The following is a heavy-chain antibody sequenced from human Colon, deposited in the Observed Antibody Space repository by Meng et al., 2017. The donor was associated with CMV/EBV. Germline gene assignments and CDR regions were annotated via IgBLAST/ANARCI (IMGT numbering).Heavy chain of an antibody. D-gene: IGHD3-9*01. CDR3: AGGLGTGSYHDAFDV. Sequence: SVKVSCKASGGSFSSFAFSWVRQAPGQGLEWMGGFIPIVGRPNYAQRFQGRVTIFKDDSTNTAYLDLTSLTSEDTAVYFCAGGLGTGSYHDAFDVWGQGTMVTVSS. V-gene: IGHV1-69*05. CDR1: GGSFSSFA. J-gene: IGHJ3*01. CDR2: FIPIVGRP.